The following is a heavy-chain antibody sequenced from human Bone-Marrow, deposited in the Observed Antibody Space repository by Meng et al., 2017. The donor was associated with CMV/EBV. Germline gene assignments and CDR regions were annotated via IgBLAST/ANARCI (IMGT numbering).Heavy chain of an antibody. J-gene: IGHJ4*02. Sequence: ASVKVSCKASGYTFTGYYMHWVRQAPGQGLEWMGWINPNSGGTNYAQKFQGRVTMTRDTSISTAYMELSRLRSDDTAVYYCARDSRYCSSTSCYILSGMDVWGQGTLVTVSS. V-gene: IGHV1-2*02. CDR2: INPNSGGT. CDR3: ARDSRYCSSTSCYILSGMDV. CDR1: GYTFTGYY. D-gene: IGHD2-2*02.